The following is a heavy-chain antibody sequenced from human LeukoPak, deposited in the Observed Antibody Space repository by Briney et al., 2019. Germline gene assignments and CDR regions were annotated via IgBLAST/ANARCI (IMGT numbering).Heavy chain of an antibody. CDR2: IYSGGST. V-gene: IGHV3-66*01. CDR1: GFTVSSNY. CDR3: ARDQGAAAVGALDI. Sequence: GGSLRLSCAASGFTVSSNYMSWVRQAPGKGLEWVSVIYSGGSTYYADSVKGRFTISRDNSKNTLYLQMNSLRAEDTAVYYCARDQGAAAVGALDIWGQGTMVTVSS. J-gene: IGHJ3*02. D-gene: IGHD6-13*01.